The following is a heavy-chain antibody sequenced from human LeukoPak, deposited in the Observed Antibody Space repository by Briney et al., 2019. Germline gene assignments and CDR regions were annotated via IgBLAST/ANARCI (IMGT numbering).Heavy chain of an antibody. D-gene: IGHD6-19*01. CDR1: GYTFTGYG. CDR2: ISAYNGNT. V-gene: IGHV1-18*01. J-gene: IGHJ6*03. Sequence: ASVKVSYKASGYTFTGYGISWVRQAPGQGLEWMGWISAYNGNTDYAQKVQGRVTMTTDTSTSTAYMELRSLTSDDTAMYYCARSDSSGRYGGYFYYYMDVWGKGTTVTVSS. CDR3: ARSDSSGRYGGYFYYYMDV.